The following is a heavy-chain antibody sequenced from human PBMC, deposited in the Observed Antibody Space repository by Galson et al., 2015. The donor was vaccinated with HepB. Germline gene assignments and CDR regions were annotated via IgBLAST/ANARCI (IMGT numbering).Heavy chain of an antibody. J-gene: IGHJ6*02. Sequence: SLRLSCAASGFTFSNYTMNWVRQAPGKGLEWVSSISSSSSFIYYADSVKGRFTISRDNAKNSLYLQMNSLRAEDTAVFYCARDRGAYYYYGMDVWGQGTTVTVSS. CDR2: ISSSSSFI. CDR1: GFTFSNYT. D-gene: IGHD3-10*01. CDR3: ARDRGAYYYYGMDV. V-gene: IGHV3-21*01.